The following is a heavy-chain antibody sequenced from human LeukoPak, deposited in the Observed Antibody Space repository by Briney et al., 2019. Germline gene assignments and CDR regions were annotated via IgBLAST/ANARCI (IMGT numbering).Heavy chain of an antibody. Sequence: ASVKVSFKASGYTFTGYYMHWVRQAPGQGLEWMGWINPNSGGTNYAQKFQGRVTMTRDTSISTAYMELSRLRSDDTAVYYCARVGASYYDFWSGYYWGQGTLVTVSS. V-gene: IGHV1-2*02. CDR2: INPNSGGT. D-gene: IGHD3-3*01. CDR3: ARVGASYYDFWSGYY. J-gene: IGHJ4*02. CDR1: GYTFTGYY.